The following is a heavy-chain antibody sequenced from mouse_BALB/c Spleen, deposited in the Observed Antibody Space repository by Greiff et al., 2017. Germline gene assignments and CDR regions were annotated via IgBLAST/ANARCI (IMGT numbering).Heavy chain of an antibody. CDR2: ISTYYGNT. J-gene: IGHJ2*01. Sequence: QVQLQQSGPELVRPGVSVKISCKGSGYTFTDYAMHWVKQSHAKSLEWIGVISTYYGNTNYNQKFKGKATMTVDKSSSTAYMELARLTSEDSAIYYCARLDWDGYWGQGTTLTVSS. V-gene: IGHV1-67*01. CDR3: ARLDWDGY. CDR1: GYTFTDYA. D-gene: IGHD4-1*01.